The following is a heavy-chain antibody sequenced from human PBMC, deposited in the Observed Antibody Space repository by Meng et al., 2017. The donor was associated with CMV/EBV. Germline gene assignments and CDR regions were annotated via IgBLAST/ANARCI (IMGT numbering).Heavy chain of an antibody. CDR3: AREFAPLAYCGGECGLYFQH. Sequence: ASVTVSCKASGYTFTGYYMHWVRQAPGQGLEWMGWINPNSGGTNYAQKFQGRVTMTRDTSISTAYMELSRLRSDDTAVYYCAREFAPLAYCGGECGLYFQHWGQGTLVTVSS. J-gene: IGHJ1*01. CDR2: INPNSGGT. D-gene: IGHD2-21*01. CDR1: GYTFTGYY. V-gene: IGHV1-2*02.